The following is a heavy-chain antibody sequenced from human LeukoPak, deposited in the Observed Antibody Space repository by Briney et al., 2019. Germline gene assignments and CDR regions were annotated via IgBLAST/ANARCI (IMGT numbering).Heavy chain of an antibody. Sequence: PGGSLRLSCAVSGFTFSSYWMTWVRQAPGKGLEWVAKIKEDGSEKYYVDSVKGRFTVSRDNVKNSLFLQMNSLRVGDTATYYCARLHSAVYYGDAFDIWGQGTMVTVSS. CDR2: IKEDGSEK. CDR3: ARLHSAVYYGDAFDI. V-gene: IGHV3-7*03. CDR1: GFTFSSYW. D-gene: IGHD3-16*01. J-gene: IGHJ3*02.